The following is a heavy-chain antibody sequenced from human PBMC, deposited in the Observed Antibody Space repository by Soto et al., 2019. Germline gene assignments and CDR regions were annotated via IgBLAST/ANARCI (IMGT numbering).Heavy chain of an antibody. D-gene: IGHD2-15*01. CDR2: INPSGGST. J-gene: IGHJ1*01. V-gene: IGHV1-46*01. CDR1: GYTFTSYY. Sequence: ASVKVSCKASGYTFTSYYMHWVRQAPGQGLEWMGIINPSGGSTSYAQKFQGRVTMTRDTSTSTVYMELSSLRSEDTAVYYCAREYLGAMVAATPPSYFQHWGQGTLVTVSS. CDR3: AREYLGAMVAATPPSYFQH.